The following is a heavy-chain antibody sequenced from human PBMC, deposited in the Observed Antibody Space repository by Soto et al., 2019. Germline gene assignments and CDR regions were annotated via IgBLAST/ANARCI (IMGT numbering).Heavy chain of an antibody. D-gene: IGHD3-16*02. Sequence: GGSLRLSCAASGIIFRYSWMGGFRKAPGKGLEWIARIKTKTEGGPTDYAAHVQGRFTIARDDSQNTLYLQMNSLKTEDTAVYYCTTYDYIWGNDRYRWAYWGPGILVTVSS. CDR1: GIIFRYSW. CDR2: IKTKTEGGPT. CDR3: TTYDYIWGNDRYRWAY. V-gene: IGHV3-15*01. J-gene: IGHJ4*02.